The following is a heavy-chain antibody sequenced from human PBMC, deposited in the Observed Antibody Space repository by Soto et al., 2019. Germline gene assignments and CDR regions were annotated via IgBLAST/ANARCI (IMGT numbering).Heavy chain of an antibody. CDR1: GYSFTTYW. CDR2: INPGDSDI. CDR3: ARHEKFYYYYYGMDV. J-gene: IGHJ6*02. Sequence: PXESLKISRKASGYSFTTYWVAWVRQMPGKGLEWMGIINPGDSDIRYSPSFQGQVTISADNSISTAYLQWSSLKASDTAMYYCARHEKFYYYYYGMDVWGQGTAVTV. V-gene: IGHV5-51*01.